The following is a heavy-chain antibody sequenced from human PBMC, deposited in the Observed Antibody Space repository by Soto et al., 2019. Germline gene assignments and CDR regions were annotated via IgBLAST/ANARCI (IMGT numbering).Heavy chain of an antibody. D-gene: IGHD4-17*01. CDR2: VDPNGGGS. J-gene: IGHJ4*02. Sequence: GASVKVSCKASGYTFTSYGIGWVRQAPGQGLEWMGWVDPNGGGSNSAQKFQGSVTMTWDTSITTAYLDLTRLTTNDTATYFCATWVDYGDFEGFDFWGQGTLVTVSS. CDR1: GYTFTSYG. CDR3: ATWVDYGDFEGFDF. V-gene: IGHV1-2*04.